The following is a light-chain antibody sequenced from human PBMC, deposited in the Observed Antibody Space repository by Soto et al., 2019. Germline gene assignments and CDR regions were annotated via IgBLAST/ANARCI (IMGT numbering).Light chain of an antibody. Sequence: EIVLTQSPGTLSLSPGERATLSCRASQSVSSSYLAWYQQKPGQAPRLLIYGASSRATGIPDRFSGSGSGTDFTLTISRLEPEDFAEYYGQQCDGSPRLTCGGGTKLEIK. J-gene: IGKJ4*01. CDR1: QSVSSSY. CDR2: GAS. CDR3: QQCDGSPRLT. V-gene: IGKV3-20*01.